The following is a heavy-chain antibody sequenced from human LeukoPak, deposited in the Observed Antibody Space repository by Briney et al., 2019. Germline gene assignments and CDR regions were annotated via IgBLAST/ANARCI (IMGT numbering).Heavy chain of an antibody. CDR1: GYTLTELS. CDR3: ATAPSIVGATAALDY. V-gene: IGHV1-24*01. Sequence: ASVKVSCKVSGYTLTELSMHWVRQAPGKGREWMGGFDPEDGETIYAQKFQGRVTMTEDTSTDTAYMELSSLRSEDTAVYYCATAPSIVGATAALDYWGQGTLVTVSS. D-gene: IGHD1-26*01. CDR2: FDPEDGET. J-gene: IGHJ4*02.